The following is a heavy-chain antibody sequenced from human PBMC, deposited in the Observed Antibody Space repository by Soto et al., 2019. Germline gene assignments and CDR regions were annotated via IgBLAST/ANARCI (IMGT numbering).Heavy chain of an antibody. CDR3: AKGGSGSYSNAFDI. CDR2: IYYSGST. D-gene: IGHD3-10*01. Sequence: PSETLSLTCTVSNAPVDSSTYTWAWIRQPPGKGLEWIGSIYYSGSTYYNPSLKSRVTISVDTSKNQFSLKLSSVTAADTAVYYCAKGGSGSYSNAFDIWGQGTMVTVSS. V-gene: IGHV4-39*01. CDR1: NAPVDSSTYT. J-gene: IGHJ3*02.